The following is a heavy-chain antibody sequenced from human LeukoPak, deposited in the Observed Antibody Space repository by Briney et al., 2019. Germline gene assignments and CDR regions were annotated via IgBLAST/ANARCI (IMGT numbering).Heavy chain of an antibody. J-gene: IGHJ4*02. D-gene: IGHD4-23*01. CDR3: ARDSSGDYGGHGGY. Sequence: GGSLRLSCAASGFTFSSYSMNWVRQAPGKGLEWVSYISSSSSSTIYYADSVKGRFTISRDNAKNSLYLQMNSLRAEDTAVYYCARDSSGDYGGHGGYWGQGTLVTVSS. CDR2: ISSSSSSTI. V-gene: IGHV3-48*04. CDR1: GFTFSSYS.